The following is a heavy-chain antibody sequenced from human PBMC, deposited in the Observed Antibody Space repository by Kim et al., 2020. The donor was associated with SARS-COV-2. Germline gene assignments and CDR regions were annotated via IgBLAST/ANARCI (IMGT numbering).Heavy chain of an antibody. J-gene: IGHJ5*02. V-gene: IGHV4-59*13. CDR1: GGSISSYY. CDR2: IYYSGST. Sequence: SETLSLTCTVSGGSISSYYWSWIRQPPGKGLEWIGYIYYSGSTNYNPSLKSRVTISVDTSKNQFSLKLSSVTAADTAVYYCARRVPPSWFDPWGQGTLVTVSS. D-gene: IGHD1-1*01. CDR3: ARRVPPSWFDP.